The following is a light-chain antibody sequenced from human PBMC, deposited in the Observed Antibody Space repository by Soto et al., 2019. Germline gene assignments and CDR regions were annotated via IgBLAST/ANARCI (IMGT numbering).Light chain of an antibody. CDR1: ESISSW. V-gene: IGKV1-5*03. Sequence: DIQMTQSPSPLSASVGDRVTITCRASESISSWLAWYQQKPGKAPKLLIYKASNLESGVPSRFSGSGSGTEFTLTISSLQTDDFATYYCQQYNSGSPWTFGQGTKVDIK. CDR2: KAS. J-gene: IGKJ1*01. CDR3: QQYNSGSPWT.